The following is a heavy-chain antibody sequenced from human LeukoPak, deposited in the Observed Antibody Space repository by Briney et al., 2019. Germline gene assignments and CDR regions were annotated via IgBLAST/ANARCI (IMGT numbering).Heavy chain of an antibody. CDR2: VKPDGSSK. CDR3: VSQGTLGY. V-gene: IGHV3-7*01. D-gene: IGHD3-10*01. J-gene: IGHJ4*02. CDR1: GFIFSNYW. Sequence: GGSLRLSCAASGFIFSNYWMHWVRQAPGKGLEWVANVKPDGSSKYYADSVKGRFAISRDNAKNTLHLQMSSLRVEDTAVYYCVSQGTLGYWGQGTLVTVSS.